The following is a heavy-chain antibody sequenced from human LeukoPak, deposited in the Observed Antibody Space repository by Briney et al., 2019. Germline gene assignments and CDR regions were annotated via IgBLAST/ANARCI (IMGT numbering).Heavy chain of an antibody. CDR1: GFTFSSYA. Sequence: PGGSLRLSCAASGFTFSSYAMSWVRQAPGKGLEWVSAISGSGGSTYYADSVKGRFTISRDNSKNTLYLQMNSLRAEDTAVYYCAKDLSLVSIPSGDPWGQGTLVTVSS. D-gene: IGHD3-3*01. V-gene: IGHV3-23*01. J-gene: IGHJ5*02. CDR2: ISGSGGST. CDR3: AKDLSLVSIPSGDP.